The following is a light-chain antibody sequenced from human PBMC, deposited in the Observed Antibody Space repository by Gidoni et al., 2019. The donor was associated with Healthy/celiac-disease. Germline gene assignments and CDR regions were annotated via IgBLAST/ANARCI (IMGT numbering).Light chain of an antibody. CDR1: KSVSSY. J-gene: IGKJ2*01. CDR3: QQRSNWLYT. Sequence: DIVLTQSPATLSLSPGERATISRRASKSVSSYLAWYQQKPGQAPSLLIYDASNRATGIPARFSGSGSGTDFTLTISSLEPEDFAVYYCQQRSNWLYTFXQXTKLEIK. V-gene: IGKV3-11*01. CDR2: DAS.